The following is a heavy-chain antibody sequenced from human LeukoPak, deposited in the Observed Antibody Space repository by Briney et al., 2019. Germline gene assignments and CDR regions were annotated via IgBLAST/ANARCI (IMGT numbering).Heavy chain of an antibody. J-gene: IGHJ4*02. V-gene: IGHV3-23*01. CDR1: GFTFSSYA. CDR3: AKMSRYDILTGYSPYYFDY. Sequence: GGSLRLSCAASGFTFSSYAMSWVRQAPGKGLEWVSAISGSGGSTYYADSVKGRFTISRDNSKNTLYLQMNSLRAEDTAVYYCAKMSRYDILTGYSPYYFDYWGQGTLVTVSS. CDR2: ISGSGGST. D-gene: IGHD3-9*01.